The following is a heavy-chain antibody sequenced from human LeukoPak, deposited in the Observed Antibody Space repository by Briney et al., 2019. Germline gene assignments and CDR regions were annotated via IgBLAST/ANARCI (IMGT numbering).Heavy chain of an antibody. V-gene: IGHV3-48*04. D-gene: IGHD3-10*01. Sequence: GESLRLSCAASGFTFTEYSIIWVRQAPGKGLEWVSFISDISDTSSTIHYADSVKGRFTISRDNAERSVYLQMNSLRADDTAVYYCARVRGPTLKTCYMDVWGTGTTVTVSS. CDR1: GFTFTEYS. J-gene: IGHJ6*03. CDR2: ISDISDTSSTI. CDR3: ARVRGPTLKTCYMDV.